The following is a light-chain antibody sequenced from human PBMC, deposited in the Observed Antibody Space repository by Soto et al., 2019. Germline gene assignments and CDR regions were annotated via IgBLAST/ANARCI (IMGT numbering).Light chain of an antibody. CDR1: QSIYSS. V-gene: IGKV1-39*01. Sequence: DLQMTQSPSSLSASVGDRVTITCRASQSIYSSLNWYHQKPGKAPKLLIYAASNLQSGGPSRFSGSGSGTDFTLSISSLQPEDFATYYCQQSYSAPYTFGQGTKLEI. J-gene: IGKJ2*01. CDR3: QQSYSAPYT. CDR2: AAS.